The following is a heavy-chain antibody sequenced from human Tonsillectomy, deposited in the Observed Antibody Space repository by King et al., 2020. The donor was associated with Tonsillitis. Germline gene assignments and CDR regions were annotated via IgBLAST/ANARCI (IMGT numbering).Heavy chain of an antibody. CDR1: GASINSHY. J-gene: IGHJ4*02. V-gene: IGHV4-59*11. Sequence: QLQESGPGLVKPSETLSLTCTVSGASINSHYWSWIRQPPGKGLEWIGYIYYTGNTKYNPSLKSRITISLDTSKSQFSLRLSSVTAADTALYYCAREYCNSTSCYSFDYWGQGTLVTVSS. CDR2: IYYTGNT. D-gene: IGHD2-2*01. CDR3: AREYCNSTSCYSFDY.